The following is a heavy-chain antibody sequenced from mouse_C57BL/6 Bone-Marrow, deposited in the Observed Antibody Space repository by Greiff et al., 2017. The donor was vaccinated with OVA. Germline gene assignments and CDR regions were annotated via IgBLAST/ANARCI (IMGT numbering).Heavy chain of an antibody. CDR1: GYTFTSYW. CDR3: ARGEDYGSSYGY. CDR2: INPSNGGT. D-gene: IGHD1-1*01. J-gene: IGHJ2*01. V-gene: IGHV1-53*01. Sequence: QVHVKQSGTELVKPGASVKLSCKASGYTFTSYWMHWVKQRPGQGLEWIGNINPSNGGTNYNEKFKSKATLTVDKSSSTAYMQLSSLTSEDSAVYYCARGEDYGSSYGYWGQGTTLTVSS.